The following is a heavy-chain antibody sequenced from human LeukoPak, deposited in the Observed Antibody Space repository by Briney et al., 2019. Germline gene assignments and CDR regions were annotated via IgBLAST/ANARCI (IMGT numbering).Heavy chain of an antibody. V-gene: IGHV1-69*05. CDR1: GGTFSSYA. J-gene: IGHJ5*02. CDR3: AESIAVAGTWFDP. Sequence: ASVKVSCKASGGTFSSYAISWVRQAPGQGLEWMGGIIPIFGTANYAQKFQGRVTITTDESTSTAYMELSSLRSEDTAVYYCAESIAVAGTWFDPWGQGTLVTVSS. CDR2: IIPIFGTA. D-gene: IGHD6-19*01.